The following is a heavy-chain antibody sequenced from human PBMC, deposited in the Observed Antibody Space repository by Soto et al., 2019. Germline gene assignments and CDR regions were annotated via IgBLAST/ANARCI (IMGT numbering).Heavy chain of an antibody. D-gene: IGHD3-3*01. CDR1: GFTFDDYA. V-gene: IGHV3-9*01. Sequence: EVQLVESGGDMVQPGRSLRLSCVASGFTFDDYAMWWVRQAPGKGLEWVSGISWNGNDIAYADSVKGRFTISRDDAKNSLYLQMKRLIAEDTALYFCAKDMDRYDFWTGSSFDSWGQGTLVTVSS. J-gene: IGHJ4*02. CDR2: ISWNGNDI. CDR3: AKDMDRYDFWTGSSFDS.